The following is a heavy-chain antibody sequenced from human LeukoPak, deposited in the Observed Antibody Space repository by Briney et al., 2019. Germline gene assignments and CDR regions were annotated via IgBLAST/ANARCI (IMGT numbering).Heavy chain of an antibody. CDR2: ISGSGNYI. D-gene: IGHD2-2*01. CDR3: ARSRTSSPYAKNLNF. CDR1: GFTFNSYT. Sequence: PGGSLRLSCTASGFTFNSYTISWVREAPGKGLEWVSSISGSGNYIYLAASVKGRFTISRDDAQNSVYLQMNSLKDEDTAVYYCARSRTSSPYAKNLNFWGQGTLVIVSS. J-gene: IGHJ4*02. V-gene: IGHV3-21*01.